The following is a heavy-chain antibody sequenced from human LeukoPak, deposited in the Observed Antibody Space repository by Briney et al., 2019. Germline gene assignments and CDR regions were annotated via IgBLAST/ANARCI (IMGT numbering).Heavy chain of an antibody. J-gene: IGHJ4*02. CDR2: INWNGGST. Sequence: GGSLRLSCAASGFTFDDYGMSWVRQAPGKGLEWVSGINWNGGSTGYADSVKGRYTISRDNAKNSLYLQMNSLRAEDTALYYCARESYDILTGYYNVDYWGQGTLVTVSS. CDR1: GFTFDDYG. CDR3: ARESYDILTGYYNVDY. V-gene: IGHV3-20*04. D-gene: IGHD3-9*01.